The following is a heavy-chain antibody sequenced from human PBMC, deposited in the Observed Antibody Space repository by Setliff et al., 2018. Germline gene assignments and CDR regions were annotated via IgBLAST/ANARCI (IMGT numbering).Heavy chain of an antibody. CDR1: GGSISSYY. V-gene: IGHV4-59*01. J-gene: IGHJ4*02. CDR3: ARQPEGGYYDSSGYYGMAPYYFGY. Sequence: SETLSLTCTVSGGSISSYYWSWIRQPPGKRLEWIGYIYYSGSTNYNPSLESRVTISVDTSKNQFSLRLNSATAADTAVYYCARQPEGGYYDSSGYYGMAPYYFGYWGQGTLVTVSS. D-gene: IGHD3-22*01. CDR2: IYYSGST.